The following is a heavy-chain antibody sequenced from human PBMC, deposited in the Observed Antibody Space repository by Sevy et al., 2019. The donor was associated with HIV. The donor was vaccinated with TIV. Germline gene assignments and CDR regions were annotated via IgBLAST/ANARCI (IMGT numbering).Heavy chain of an antibody. Sequence: GGSLRLSCAASGFTFDDYAMHWVRQAPGKGLEWVSGISWKSGSIGYADSVKGRFTISRDNAKNSLYLQMISLRADDTALYYCAKEVYGGIAAAGTGEFDPWGQGTLVTVSS. V-gene: IGHV3-9*01. CDR1: GFTFDDYA. CDR3: AKEVYGGIAAAGTGEFDP. J-gene: IGHJ5*02. CDR2: ISWKSGSI. D-gene: IGHD6-13*01.